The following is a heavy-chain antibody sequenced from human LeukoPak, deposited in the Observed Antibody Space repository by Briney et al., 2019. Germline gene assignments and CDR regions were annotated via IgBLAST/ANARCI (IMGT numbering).Heavy chain of an antibody. Sequence: GGSLRLSCAASGFIFSTYWMTWVRQAPGKGLEWVANIKEDGSESHYVDSVKGRFTISRDNAKSSLSLQMNSLKVEDTAVYYCARGSSWGSDYWGQGTLVTVSS. J-gene: IGHJ4*02. D-gene: IGHD3-16*01. V-gene: IGHV3-7*03. CDR3: ARGSSWGSDY. CDR1: GFIFSTYW. CDR2: IKEDGSES.